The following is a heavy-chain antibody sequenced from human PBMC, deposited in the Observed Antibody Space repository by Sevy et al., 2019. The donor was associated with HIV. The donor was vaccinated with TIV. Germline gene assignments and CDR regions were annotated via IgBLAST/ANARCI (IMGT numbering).Heavy chain of an antibody. CDR1: GFTFGDYA. Sequence: GGSLRLSCTASGFTFGDYAMSWFRQAPGKGLEWVGFIRSKAYGGTTEYAGSVKGRFTNSRDGSKSIAYLQMNSLETEDSGVYYCSRARDRGYYGSGSYFYYYGMDVWGQGTTVTVSS. CDR3: SRARDRGYYGSGSYFYYYGMDV. V-gene: IGHV3-49*01. J-gene: IGHJ6*02. D-gene: IGHD3-10*01. CDR2: IRSKAYGGTT.